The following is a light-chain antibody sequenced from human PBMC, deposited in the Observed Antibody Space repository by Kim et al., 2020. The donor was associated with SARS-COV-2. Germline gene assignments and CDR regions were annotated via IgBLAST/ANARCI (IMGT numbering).Light chain of an antibody. CDR3: QQSSSTPLT. V-gene: IGKV1-39*01. Sequence: ASIGDMITITCRASQIISSYLNWYQQKPGKAPNLLIYAASSLQSGVPSRFSGSGSETDFTLTINSLQPEDFATYYCQQSSSTPLTFGGGTKVDIK. J-gene: IGKJ4*01. CDR1: QIISSY. CDR2: AAS.